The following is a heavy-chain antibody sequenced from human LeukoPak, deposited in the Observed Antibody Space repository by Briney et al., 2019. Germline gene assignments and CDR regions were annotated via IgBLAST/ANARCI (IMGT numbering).Heavy chain of an antibody. Sequence: ASVKVSCKASGYTFTSYDINWVRQATGQGLEWMGWMNPNSGDTGYAQKFQGRVTMTRNTSISTAYMELSSLRSEDTAVYYCARAPLGMTLVDDYWGQGTLVTVSP. CDR2: MNPNSGDT. D-gene: IGHD7-27*01. V-gene: IGHV1-8*01. CDR3: ARAPLGMTLVDDY. CDR1: GYTFTSYD. J-gene: IGHJ4*02.